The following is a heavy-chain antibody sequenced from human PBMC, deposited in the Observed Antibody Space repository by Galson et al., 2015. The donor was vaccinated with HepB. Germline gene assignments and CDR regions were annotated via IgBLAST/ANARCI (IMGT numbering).Heavy chain of an antibody. Sequence: CAISGDSVSSNSAAWNWIRQSPSRGLEWLGRTYYRSKWYSGYAVSVRSRITITPDTSKNQFSLQLNSVTPEDTAVYYCARSYCRTTSCQYYYGMDVWGQGTTVTVSS. CDR2: TYYRSKWYS. CDR1: GDSVSSNSAA. D-gene: IGHD2-2*01. CDR3: ARSYCRTTSCQYYYGMDV. V-gene: IGHV6-1*01. J-gene: IGHJ6*02.